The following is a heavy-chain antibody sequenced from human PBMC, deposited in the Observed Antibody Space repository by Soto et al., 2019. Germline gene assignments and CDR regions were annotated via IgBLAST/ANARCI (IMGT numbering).Heavy chain of an antibody. CDR2: IHYRGST. J-gene: IGHJ6*02. V-gene: IGHV4-31*03. CDR3: ARVRDSCGLDV. D-gene: IGHD2-15*01. CDR1: GGSITGAFY. Sequence: QVQLQESGPGLVKSSETLSLTCKVSGGSITGAFYWNWIRQHPGKGLEWIGSIHYRGSTDYNPSLKSRITFALDRSNNQFSRPLSSVTAAEAAVYYCARVRDSCGLDVWGQGTTVTVSS.